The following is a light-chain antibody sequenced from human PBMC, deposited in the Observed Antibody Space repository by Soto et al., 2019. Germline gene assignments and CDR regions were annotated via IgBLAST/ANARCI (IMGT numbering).Light chain of an antibody. CDR2: AAS. V-gene: IGKV1-27*01. CDR1: QAISNY. J-gene: IGKJ4*01. Sequence: DIQMTQSPSSLSASVGDRVTITCRASQAISNYLAWYQQKPGKLPKLLIYAASTLQSGVSSRFSGGGSGTDFTFTISSLQPEDVATYYCQRYNSVSLFGGGTKVEI. CDR3: QRYNSVSL.